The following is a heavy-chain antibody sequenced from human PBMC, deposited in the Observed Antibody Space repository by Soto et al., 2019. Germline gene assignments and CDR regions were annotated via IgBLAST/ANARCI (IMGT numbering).Heavy chain of an antibody. CDR1: GESFSGYY. CDR3: ARAYSGYDFDY. V-gene: IGHV4-34*01. D-gene: IGHD5-12*01. Sequence: SETLSLTCAVYGESFSGYYWSWIRQPPGKGLEWIGEINHSGSTNYNPSLKSRVTISVDTSKNQFSLNLRPVTAADTAVYYCARAYSGYDFDYWSQGTLVTVSS. CDR2: INHSGST. J-gene: IGHJ4*02.